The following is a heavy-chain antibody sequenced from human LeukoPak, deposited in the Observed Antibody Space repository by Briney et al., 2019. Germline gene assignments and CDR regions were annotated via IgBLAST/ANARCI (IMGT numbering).Heavy chain of an antibody. V-gene: IGHV3-23*01. CDR1: GFSFTSFA. D-gene: IGHD2-21*02. J-gene: IGHJ5*02. Sequence: GGSLRLSCAASGFSFTSFAMSWVRQAPGKGLDWVSAIRASGDNSYYAISVKGRFTISRDNSKNTLYLQMNSLRAEDTAMYYCVRDNPRCCGVVPANIDDLWGQGTLVTVSS. CDR2: IRASGDNS. CDR3: VRDNPRCCGVVPANIDDL.